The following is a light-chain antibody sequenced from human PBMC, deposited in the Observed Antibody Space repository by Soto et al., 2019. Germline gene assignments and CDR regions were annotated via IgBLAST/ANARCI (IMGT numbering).Light chain of an antibody. Sequence: DIQMTQSPSTLSASVGDRVTITCRASQTTSTWLAWYQQKAGKAPKVLIYKASSLESGVPSRFSGSGSGTEFTLTISSLQPDDFATYYFQQYNSYPWTFGQGTKVDIK. CDR3: QQYNSYPWT. CDR1: QTTSTW. V-gene: IGKV1-5*03. J-gene: IGKJ1*01. CDR2: KAS.